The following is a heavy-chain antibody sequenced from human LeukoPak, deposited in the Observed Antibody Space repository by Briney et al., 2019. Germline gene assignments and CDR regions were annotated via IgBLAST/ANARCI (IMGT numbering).Heavy chain of an antibody. V-gene: IGHV4-61*02. J-gene: IGHJ4*02. CDR2: IYTSGST. CDR1: GGSISSGDYY. CDR3: AMTKASYGTDY. Sequence: SQTLSLTCTVSGGSISSGDYYWSWIRQPAGKGLEWIGRIYTSGSTNYNPSLKSRVTMSVDTSKNQFSLKLSSVTAADTAVYYCAMTKASYGTDYWGQGTLVTVSS. D-gene: IGHD5-18*01.